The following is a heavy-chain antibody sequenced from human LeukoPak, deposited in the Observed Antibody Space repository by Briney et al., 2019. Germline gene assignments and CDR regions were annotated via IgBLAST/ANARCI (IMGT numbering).Heavy chain of an antibody. V-gene: IGHV4-30-4*01. CDR3: ARGIAVATEDY. Sequence: SETLSLTCTVSGGSISSGDYYWSRIRQTPGKGLEWIGYIYYSGSTYYNPSLKSRVTISVDTSKNQFSLKLSSVTAADTAVYYCARGIAVATEDYWGQGTLVTVSS. CDR2: IYYSGST. D-gene: IGHD6-19*01. CDR1: GGSISSGDYY. J-gene: IGHJ4*02.